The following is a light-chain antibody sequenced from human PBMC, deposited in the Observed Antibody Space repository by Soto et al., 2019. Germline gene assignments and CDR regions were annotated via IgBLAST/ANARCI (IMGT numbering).Light chain of an antibody. J-gene: IGLJ2*01. V-gene: IGLV1-51*02. CDR3: GTWDSRLSAL. CDR2: ANN. Sequence: QSVLTQPPSVSAAPGQKVTISCSGSSSNIGNNYVSWYQQLPGTAPKLLIYANNKRPSGIPDRFSGSKSGTSATLGITGLQTGDEADYYCGTWDSRLSALFGGGTKLTVL. CDR1: SSNIGNNY.